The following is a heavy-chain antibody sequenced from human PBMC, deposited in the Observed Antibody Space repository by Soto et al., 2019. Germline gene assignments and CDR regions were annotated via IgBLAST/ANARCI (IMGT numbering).Heavy chain of an antibody. CDR1: GGSFSGYY. J-gene: IGHJ6*03. Sequence: SETLSLTCAVYGGSFSGYYWSWSRQPPGKGLEWIGEINHSGSTNYNPSLKSRVTISVDTSKNQFSLKLSSVTAADTAVYYCARNPIRYYYCYMDVWGKVTKVTV. D-gene: IGHD1-20*01. V-gene: IGHV4-34*01. CDR2: INHSGST. CDR3: ARNPIRYYYCYMDV.